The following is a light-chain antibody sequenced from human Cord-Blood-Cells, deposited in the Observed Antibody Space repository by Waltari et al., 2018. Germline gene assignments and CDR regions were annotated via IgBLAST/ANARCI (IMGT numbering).Light chain of an antibody. CDR1: PSVLYISNNKNY. J-gene: IGKJ4*01. CDR3: QQYYSTPLT. V-gene: IGKV4-1*01. Sequence: DIVMTQSPDSLDVSLGERATINCKSSPSVLYISNNKNYLAWYQQKPGQPPKLLIYWASTRESGVPDRFSGSGSGTDFTLTISSLQAEDVAVYYCQQYYSTPLTFGGGTKVEIK. CDR2: WAS.